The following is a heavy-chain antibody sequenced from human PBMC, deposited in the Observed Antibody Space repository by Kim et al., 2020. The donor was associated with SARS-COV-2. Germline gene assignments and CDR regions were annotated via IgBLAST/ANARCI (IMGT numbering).Heavy chain of an antibody. J-gene: IGHJ6*02. Sequence: SQTLSLTCAISGDSVSSNSAAWNWIRQSPSRGLEWLGRTYYRSKWYNDYAVSVKSRITINPDTSKNQFSLQLNSVTPEDTAVYYCARGGVVATIESSYYYGMDVWGQGTTVTVSS. CDR3: ARGGVVATIESSYYYGMDV. CDR1: GDSVSSNSAA. D-gene: IGHD5-12*01. CDR2: TYYRSKWYN. V-gene: IGHV6-1*01.